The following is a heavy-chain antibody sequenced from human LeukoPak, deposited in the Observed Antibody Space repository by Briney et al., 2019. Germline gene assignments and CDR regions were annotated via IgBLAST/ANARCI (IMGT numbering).Heavy chain of an antibody. CDR3: AKGYSGSWHYFDY. Sequence: SGGSLRLSCAASGFTFSNYAMNWVRQAPGKGLEWVSAINDAGGSTYYADSVKGRFTISRDNSKNTLYLQMNSLRAEDTAVYYCAKGYSGSWHYFDYWGQGTLVTVSS. D-gene: IGHD6-13*01. J-gene: IGHJ4*02. CDR1: GFTFSNYA. CDR2: INDAGGST. V-gene: IGHV3-23*01.